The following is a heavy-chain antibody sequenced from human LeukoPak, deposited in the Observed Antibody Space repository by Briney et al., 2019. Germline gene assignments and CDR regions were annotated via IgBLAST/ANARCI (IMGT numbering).Heavy chain of an antibody. V-gene: IGHV3-74*01. CDR2: INSDGSTT. CDR1: GFTFSAYW. Sequence: GGSLRLSCEASGFTFSAYWMHWVCQAPGKGLVWVSRINSDGSTTSYADSVKGRFTISRDNAKNTLYLQMNSLRAGDTAVYFCARSPHDYWGQGTLVTVSS. J-gene: IGHJ4*02. CDR3: ARSPHDY.